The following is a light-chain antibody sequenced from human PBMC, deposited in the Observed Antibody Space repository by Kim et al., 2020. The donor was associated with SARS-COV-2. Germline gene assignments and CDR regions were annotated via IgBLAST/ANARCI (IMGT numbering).Light chain of an antibody. V-gene: IGLV3-10*01. CDR3: YATDSRGNHWV. CDR2: EDS. Sequence: SYELTQPPSVSVSPGQTARITCSGDALPEKYAYWYQQQSGQSPVLVIYEDSKRPSGIPERFSGSSSGTMATLTISGAQVVDEADYYCYATDSRGNHWVFG. J-gene: IGLJ3*02. CDR1: ALPEKY.